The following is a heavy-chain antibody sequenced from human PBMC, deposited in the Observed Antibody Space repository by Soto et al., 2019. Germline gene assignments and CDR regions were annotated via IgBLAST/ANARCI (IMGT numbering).Heavy chain of an antibody. Sequence: PSETLSLTCTVSGGSIGTYYWSWIRQPPGKGLEWIGYIYYSGNTNYNPSLKRRVSISVDTSKNQFSLKLSSVTVADTAVYYCARRGIINAFDFWGQGTMVTVSS. CDR3: ARRGIINAFDF. CDR1: GGSIGTYY. J-gene: IGHJ3*01. CDR2: IYYSGNT. V-gene: IGHV4-59*08. D-gene: IGHD3-16*01.